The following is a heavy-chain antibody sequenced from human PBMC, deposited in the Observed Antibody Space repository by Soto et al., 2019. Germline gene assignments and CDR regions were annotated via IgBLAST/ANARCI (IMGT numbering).Heavy chain of an antibody. CDR3: ATSRAGSGASYYCDFDY. CDR1: GFTFSDYY. V-gene: IGHV3-11*01. Sequence: QVQLVESGGGLVKPGGSLRLSCAASGFTFSDYYMSWIRQAPGKGLEWVSYIDSSGTAIFYAESMKGRFKISRDNAKNSLYLQMNSLRAEDTAVYYCATSRAGSGASYYCDFDYWGQGALVTVSS. J-gene: IGHJ4*02. CDR2: IDSSGTAI. D-gene: IGHD3-22*01.